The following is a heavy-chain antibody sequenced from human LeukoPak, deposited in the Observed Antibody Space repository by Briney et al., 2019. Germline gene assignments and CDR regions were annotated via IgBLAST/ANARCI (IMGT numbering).Heavy chain of an antibody. CDR2: IIPILGIA. Sequence: ASVKVSCKASGGTFSSYAISWVRQAPGQGLEWMGRIIPILGIANYAQKFQGRVTITAGKSTSTAYMELSSLRSEDTAVYYCARLCSGGSCSDDYWGQGTLVTVSS. V-gene: IGHV1-69*04. D-gene: IGHD2-15*01. CDR3: ARLCSGGSCSDDY. CDR1: GGTFSSYA. J-gene: IGHJ4*02.